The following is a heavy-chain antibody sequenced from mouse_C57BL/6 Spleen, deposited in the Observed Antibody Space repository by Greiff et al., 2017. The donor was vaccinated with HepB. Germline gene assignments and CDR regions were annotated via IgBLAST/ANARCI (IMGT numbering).Heavy chain of an antibody. CDR1: GYTFTDYY. CDR3: ERRHYGNGFDY. J-gene: IGHJ2*01. CDR2: FYPGSGNT. Sequence: QVQLKESRAELVRPGASVKLSCKASGYTFTDYYITWVKQRPGQGLEWIARFYPGSGNTYYNEKFKGKATLTPEKSSSPAYVQLSSLTSEDSAVYCSERRHYGNGFDYWGQGTALTVSS. D-gene: IGHD1-1*01. V-gene: IGHV1-76*01.